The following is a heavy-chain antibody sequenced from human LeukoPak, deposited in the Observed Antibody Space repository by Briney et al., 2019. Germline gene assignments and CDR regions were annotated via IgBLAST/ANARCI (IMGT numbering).Heavy chain of an antibody. D-gene: IGHD3-10*01. CDR1: GFNFRSYA. J-gene: IGHJ4*02. V-gene: IGHV3-23*01. CDR3: AKDQEKNHYYGSGSGY. Sequence: GGSLRLSCAASGFNFRSYAMSWDRQAPGKGVEWVSALSGSGGSTYYADSVKGRFTISRDNSKNTLYLQMNSLRAEDTAVYYCAKDQEKNHYYGSGSGYWGQGTLVTVSS. CDR2: LSGSGGST.